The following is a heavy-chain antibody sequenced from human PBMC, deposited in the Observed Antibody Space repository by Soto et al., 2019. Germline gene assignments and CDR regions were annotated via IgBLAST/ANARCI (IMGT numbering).Heavy chain of an antibody. Sequence: GGSLRLSCAASGFTFSSYAMHWVRQAPGKGLEWVAVISYDGSNKYYAAPVKGRFTISRDDSIDTLYLQMDSLKVEDAGIYYCATEFYSNGYNFWGQGTLVTVS. D-gene: IGHD3-22*01. CDR1: GFTFSSYA. J-gene: IGHJ4*02. CDR2: ISYDGSNK. CDR3: ATEFYSNGYNF. V-gene: IGHV3-30-3*01.